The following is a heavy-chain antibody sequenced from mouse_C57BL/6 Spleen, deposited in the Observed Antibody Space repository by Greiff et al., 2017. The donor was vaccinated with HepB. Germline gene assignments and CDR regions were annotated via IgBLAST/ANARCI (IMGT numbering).Heavy chain of an antibody. D-gene: IGHD1-1*01. Sequence: EVQLQQSGPVLVKPGASVKMSCKASGYTFTDYYMNWVKQSHGKSLEWIGVINPYNGGTSYNQKFKGKATLTVDKSSSTAYMELNSLTSDDSAVYYCARNDYYSSSYHYYAMDYWGQGTSVTVSS. J-gene: IGHJ4*01. V-gene: IGHV1-19*01. CDR1: GYTFTDYY. CDR2: INPYNGGT. CDR3: ARNDYYSSSYHYYAMDY.